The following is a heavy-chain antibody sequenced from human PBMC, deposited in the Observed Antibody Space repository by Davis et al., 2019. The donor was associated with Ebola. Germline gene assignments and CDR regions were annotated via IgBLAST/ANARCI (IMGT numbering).Heavy chain of an antibody. D-gene: IGHD3-3*01. CDR3: ARPNYDFWSGYYYNWFDP. Sequence: GESLKISCAASGFTLSNYWMHWVRQAPGKGLVWVSRINSDGSSTSYADSVKGRFTISRDNAKNTLYLQMNSLRAEDTAVYYCARPNYDFWSGYYYNWFDPWGQGTLVTVSS. J-gene: IGHJ5*02. CDR1: GFTLSNYW. V-gene: IGHV3-74*01. CDR2: INSDGSST.